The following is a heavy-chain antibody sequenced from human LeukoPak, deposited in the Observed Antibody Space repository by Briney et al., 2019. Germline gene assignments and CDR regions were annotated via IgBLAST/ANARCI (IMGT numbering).Heavy chain of an antibody. CDR3: AKGGARLHSYYFDY. CDR1: GFTFSSYA. V-gene: IGHV3-30*02. D-gene: IGHD1-26*01. Sequence: PGRSLRLSCAASGFTFSSYAMHWVRQAPGKGLDWVAFVRYDGSQKYYADSVKGRFTLSRDNSKNTLYLQMNSLRAEDTAVFYCAKGGARLHSYYFDYWGQGTLVTVSS. J-gene: IGHJ4*02. CDR2: VRYDGSQK.